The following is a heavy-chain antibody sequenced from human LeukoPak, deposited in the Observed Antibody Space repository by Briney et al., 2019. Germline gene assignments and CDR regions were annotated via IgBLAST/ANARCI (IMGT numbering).Heavy chain of an antibody. CDR1: GFTFSSYG. Sequence: GGSLRLSCAASGFTFSSYGMHWVRQAPGKGLEWVAFIRCDGSNKYYADSVKGRFTISRDNSKNTLYLQMNSLRAEDTAVYYCAPTRGYFDYWGQGTLVTVSS. CDR3: APTRGYFDY. J-gene: IGHJ4*02. V-gene: IGHV3-30*02. CDR2: IRCDGSNK.